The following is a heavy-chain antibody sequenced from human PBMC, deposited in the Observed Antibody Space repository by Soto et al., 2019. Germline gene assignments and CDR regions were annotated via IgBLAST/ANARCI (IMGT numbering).Heavy chain of an antibody. Sequence: GGSLRLSCAASGYSISTYWMSWVRQAPGKGLEWVANVKQDGSEEYYVDYVKGRFTISRDNAKNSFYLQMNSLRAEDTAVYYCAKDTYYHDSSGFYVFDYWGQGTPVTVSS. CDR2: VKQDGSEE. V-gene: IGHV3-7*01. CDR3: AKDTYYHDSSGFYVFDY. D-gene: IGHD3-22*01. CDR1: GYSISTYW. J-gene: IGHJ4*02.